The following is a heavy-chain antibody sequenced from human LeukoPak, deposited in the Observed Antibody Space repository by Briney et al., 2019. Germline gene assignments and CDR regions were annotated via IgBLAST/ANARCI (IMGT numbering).Heavy chain of an antibody. CDR1: GYTLTELS. D-gene: IGHD1-26*01. CDR3: ATSMDVRSSDAFDI. V-gene: IGHV1-24*01. CDR2: FDPEDGET. Sequence: EASVKVSCKVSGYTLTELSMHWVRQAPGKGLEWMGGFDPEDGETIYAQKFQGRVTMTEDTSTDTAYMELSSLRSEDTAVYYCATSMDVRSSDAFDIWGQGTMVTVSS. J-gene: IGHJ3*02.